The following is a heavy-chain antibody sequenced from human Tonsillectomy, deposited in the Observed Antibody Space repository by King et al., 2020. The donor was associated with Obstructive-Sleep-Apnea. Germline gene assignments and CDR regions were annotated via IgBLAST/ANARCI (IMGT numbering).Heavy chain of an antibody. V-gene: IGHV3-30*18. CDR2: ISHDGNSK. D-gene: IGHD6-25*01. CDR3: AKDHGYSGAQYYFDY. CDR1: GFTFSNFA. J-gene: IGHJ4*02. Sequence: VQLVESGGGVVQPGGSLRLSCAASGFTFSNFAMHWVRQAPGKGLEWVAVISHDGNSKYYADSVKGRFNISRDSSKNTLFLQMSSLRAEDTAVYYCAKDHGYSGAQYYFDYWGQGTLVTVSS.